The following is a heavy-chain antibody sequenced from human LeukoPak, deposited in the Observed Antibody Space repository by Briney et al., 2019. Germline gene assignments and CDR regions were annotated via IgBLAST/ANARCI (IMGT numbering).Heavy chain of an antibody. J-gene: IGHJ4*02. Sequence: PSETLSLTCTVSGVSISSSNSYWGWIRQPPGKGLEWIGSIYYSGNTYYNASLKSQVSISIDTSKNQFSLRLTSVTAAATAEYTCARQTGSGLFILPGGQGTLVTVSS. D-gene: IGHD3/OR15-3a*01. CDR1: GVSISSSNSY. CDR3: ARQTGSGLFILP. CDR2: IYYSGNT. V-gene: IGHV4-39*01.